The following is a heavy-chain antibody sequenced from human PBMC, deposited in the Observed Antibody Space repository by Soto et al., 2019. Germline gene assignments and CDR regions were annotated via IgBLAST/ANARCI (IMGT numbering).Heavy chain of an antibody. CDR2: INAGNGNT. D-gene: IGHD3-22*01. CDR1: GYTFTSYA. CDR3: ARAYYYDSSGYYYGHNWFDP. V-gene: IGHV1-3*01. Sequence: PSVKVSCKASGYTFTSYAMHWVRQAPGQRLEWMGWINAGNGNTKYSQKFQGRVTITRDTSASTAYMELSSLRSEDTAVYYCARAYYYDSSGYYYGHNWFDPWGQGTLVTVSS. J-gene: IGHJ5*02.